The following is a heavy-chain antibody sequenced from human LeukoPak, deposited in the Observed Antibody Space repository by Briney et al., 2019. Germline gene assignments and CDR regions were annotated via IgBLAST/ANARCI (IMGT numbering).Heavy chain of an antibody. Sequence: TGGSLRLSCAASGFTFSTYAMTWVRQAPGKGLDWVSAISGGGSSTYYADSVKGRFTISRDNSKNTLYLQMNSLRAEDTAVYYCAKVFESVVTPNDYWGQGTLVTVST. CDR2: ISGGGSST. CDR1: GFTFSTYA. CDR3: AKVFESVVTPNDY. J-gene: IGHJ4*02. V-gene: IGHV3-23*01. D-gene: IGHD4-23*01.